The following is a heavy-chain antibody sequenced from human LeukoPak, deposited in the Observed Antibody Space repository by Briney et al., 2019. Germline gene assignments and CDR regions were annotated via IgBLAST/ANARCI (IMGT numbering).Heavy chain of an antibody. V-gene: IGHV3-30*03. CDR2: ISYDGGSNK. D-gene: IGHD3-10*01. Sequence: GGSLRLSCAAPGFTFTTYVMHWVRQAPGRGLEWVAGISYDGGSNKYYGDSVKGRFTISRDNSMNTLYLQMNSLRPEDTAIYYCARERGTYWGQGTLVTVSS. J-gene: IGHJ4*02. CDR1: GFTFTTYV. CDR3: ARERGTY.